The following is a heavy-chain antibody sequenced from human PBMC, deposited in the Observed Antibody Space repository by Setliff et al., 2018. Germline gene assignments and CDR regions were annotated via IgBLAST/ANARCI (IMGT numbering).Heavy chain of an antibody. CDR1: GGSISSYY. CDR2: VYTSGNT. Sequence: SETLSLTCAVSGGSISSYYWSWIRQPAGKGLEWIGRVYTSGNTNYNPYLKSRLTMSVDTSKNQFSLKLRSVTAADTAVYYCAKIGSSLDYWGQGILVTVSS. V-gene: IGHV4-4*07. J-gene: IGHJ4*02. CDR3: AKIGSSLDY. D-gene: IGHD3-16*01.